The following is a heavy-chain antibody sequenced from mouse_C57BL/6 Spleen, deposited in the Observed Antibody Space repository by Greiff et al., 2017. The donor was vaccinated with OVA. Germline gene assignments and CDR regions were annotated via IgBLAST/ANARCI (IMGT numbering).Heavy chain of an antibody. CDR3: ARSGPVVAPDYAMDY. CDR1: GYTFTSYW. V-gene: IGHV1-64*01. Sequence: QVQLQQPGAELVKPGASVKLSCKASGYTFTSYWMHWVKQRPGQGLEWIGMIHPNSGSTNYNEKFKSKATLTVDKSSSTAYMQLSSLTSEDSAVYYCARSGPVVAPDYAMDYWGQGTSVTVSS. J-gene: IGHJ4*01. CDR2: IHPNSGST. D-gene: IGHD1-1*01.